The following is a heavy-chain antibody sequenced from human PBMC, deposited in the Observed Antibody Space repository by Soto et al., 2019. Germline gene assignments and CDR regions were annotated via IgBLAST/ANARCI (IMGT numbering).Heavy chain of an antibody. V-gene: IGHV3-21*01. Sequence: EVQLVESGGGLVKPGGSLRLSCAASGFSFSTYSMNWVRQAPGEGLEWVSSISSSSSYIYYADSVKGRFTISRDNAKNSLYLQMNSLRAEDTAVYYCARALGNRPIDYWGQGTLVTVSS. D-gene: IGHD4-4*01. J-gene: IGHJ4*02. CDR3: ARALGNRPIDY. CDR2: ISSSSSYI. CDR1: GFSFSTYS.